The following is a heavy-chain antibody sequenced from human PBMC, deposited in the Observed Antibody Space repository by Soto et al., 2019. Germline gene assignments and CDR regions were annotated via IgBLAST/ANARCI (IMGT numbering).Heavy chain of an antibody. D-gene: IGHD2-15*01. Sequence: SETLSLTCAVYGGSFSGYYWSWIRQPPGKGLEWIGEINHSGSTNYNPSLKSRVTISVDTSKNQFSLKLSSVTAADTAVYYCARAPLGYCSGGSCSDFDYWAQGTLVTVSS. J-gene: IGHJ4*02. CDR3: ARAPLGYCSGGSCSDFDY. CDR2: INHSGST. CDR1: GGSFSGYY. V-gene: IGHV4-34*01.